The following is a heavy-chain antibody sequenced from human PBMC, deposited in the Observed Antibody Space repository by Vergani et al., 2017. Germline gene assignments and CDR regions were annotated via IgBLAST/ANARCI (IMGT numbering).Heavy chain of an antibody. CDR3: ARHTTYTDS. D-gene: IGHD1-1*01. CDR2: IYPADSDT. V-gene: IGHV5-51*01. J-gene: IGHJ4*02. Sequence: EVELVQSGPEMRKPGESLKISCKGSEYSFKKHQHKSTRNMTGKGMEWMGIIYPADSDTRYSPSFQGQVTISADKSISTAFLQWDSLKASDTALYYCARHTTYTDSWGQGTLVTVSS. CDR1: EYSFKKHQ.